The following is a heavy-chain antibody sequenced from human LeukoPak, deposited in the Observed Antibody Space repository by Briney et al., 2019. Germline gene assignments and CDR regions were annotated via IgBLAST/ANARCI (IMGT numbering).Heavy chain of an antibody. J-gene: IGHJ4*02. D-gene: IGHD2-2*01. V-gene: IGHV3-23*01. Sequence: GGSLRLSCAASGFTFSNYWMHWVRQAPGKGLEWVSAISGSGGSTYYADSVKGRFTISRDNSKNTLYLQMNSLRAEDTAVYYCAKGVVVAPDVTPFDYWGQGTLVTVSS. CDR1: GFTFSNYW. CDR3: AKGVVVAPDVTPFDY. CDR2: ISGSGGST.